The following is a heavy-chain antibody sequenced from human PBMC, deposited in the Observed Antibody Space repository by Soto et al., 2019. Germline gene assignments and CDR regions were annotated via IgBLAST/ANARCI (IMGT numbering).Heavy chain of an antibody. CDR3: ARDRDGSGWYLTFDY. D-gene: IGHD6-19*01. CDR1: GYTFTSYG. CDR2: ISAYNGNT. V-gene: IGHV1-18*04. Sequence: KKSRASVKCCCKASGYTFTSYGISWVRQAPGQGLEWMGWISAYNGNTNYAQKLQGRVTMTTDTSTSTAYMELRSLRSDDTAVYYCARDRDGSGWYLTFDYWGQGTLVTVS. J-gene: IGHJ4*02.